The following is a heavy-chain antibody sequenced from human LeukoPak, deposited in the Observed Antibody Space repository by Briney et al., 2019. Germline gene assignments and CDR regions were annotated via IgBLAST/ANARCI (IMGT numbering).Heavy chain of an antibody. CDR3: TTFYGDYYGNTPDY. J-gene: IGHJ4*02. D-gene: IGHD4-17*01. CDR2: IKSKTDGGTT. Sequence: GGSLRLSCAASGFTFSNAWMSWVRQAPGKGLEWVGRIKSKTDGGTTDYAAPVKGRFTISRDDSKNTLYLQMNSLKTEDTAVYYCTTFYGDYYGNTPDYWGQGTLVTVSS. CDR1: GFTFSNAW. V-gene: IGHV3-15*01.